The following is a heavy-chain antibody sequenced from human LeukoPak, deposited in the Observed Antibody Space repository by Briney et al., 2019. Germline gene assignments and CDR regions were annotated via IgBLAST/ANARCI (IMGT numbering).Heavy chain of an antibody. J-gene: IGHJ4*02. Sequence: PSETLSLTCPVSGGSIISYYWSWVRQPAGKGLEWIGRIYSTGSTNYNPSLKSRVTMSVDTSKNQFSLKLSSVTAADTAVYYCAREVKSSAGPASRREFDCWGQGTLVTVSS. CDR3: AREVKSSAGPASRREFDC. D-gene: IGHD6-13*01. CDR2: IYSTGST. CDR1: GGSIISYY. V-gene: IGHV4-4*07.